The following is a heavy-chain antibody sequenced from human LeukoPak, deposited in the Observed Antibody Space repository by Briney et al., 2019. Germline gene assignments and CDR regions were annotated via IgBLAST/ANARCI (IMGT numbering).Heavy chain of an antibody. CDR2: ISAYNGNT. CDR3: ARIDYYGSGSYYGWFDP. CDR1: GYTFTSYG. Sequence: GASVKVSCKASGYTFTSYGISWVRQAPGQGLEWMGWISAYNGNTNYAQKLQGRVTMTTDTSTSTAYMELRSLRSDDTAVYYCARIDYYGSGSYYGWFDPWGQGTLVTVSS. D-gene: IGHD3-10*01. V-gene: IGHV1-18*01. J-gene: IGHJ5*02.